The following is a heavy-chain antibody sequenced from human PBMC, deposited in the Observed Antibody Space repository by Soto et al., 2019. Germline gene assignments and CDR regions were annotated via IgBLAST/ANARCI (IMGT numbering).Heavy chain of an antibody. J-gene: IGHJ4*02. D-gene: IGHD6-19*01. Sequence: EVQLLESGGGVVQPGGSLRLSCAASGFTFNSYAMHWVRQAPGKGLEWVSSISGSGGSPYYADSVKGRFIISRDNSKNTLHSQMSGLRAEDTATVYCAKDADEGIAVAATFFENWGQGTLVTVSS. CDR2: ISGSGGSP. CDR1: GFTFNSYA. V-gene: IGHV3-23*01. CDR3: AKDADEGIAVAATFFEN.